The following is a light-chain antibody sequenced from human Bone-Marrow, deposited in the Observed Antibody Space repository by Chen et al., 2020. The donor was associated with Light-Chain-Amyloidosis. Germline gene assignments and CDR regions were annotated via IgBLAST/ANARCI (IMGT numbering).Light chain of an antibody. CDR2: GAS. J-gene: IGKJ1*01. CDR3: QQYDTSRQWT. Sequence: NVLTQSPGTLSLSPGERATLSCRASQSVSSSYLVWYQQKPGQAPKLLIYGASNRATGIPDRFSGSGSETHFTLTISRREPEDVAVYYCQQYDTSRQWTFGQGTKVEIK. V-gene: IGKV3-20*01. CDR1: QSVSSSY.